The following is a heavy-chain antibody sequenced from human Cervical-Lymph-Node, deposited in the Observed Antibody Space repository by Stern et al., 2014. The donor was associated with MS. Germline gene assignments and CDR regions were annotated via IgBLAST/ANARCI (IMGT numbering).Heavy chain of an antibody. J-gene: IGHJ4*02. CDR2: INTHTGNP. CDR1: GYTFTTYA. Sequence: QVQLVQSGSELKKPGASVKVSCKTSGYTFTTYAINWVRQAPGQGLEWMGWINTHTGNPTYAQDFTGRFVFSLDTSISTAYLEISSLRAEDTAVYYCAKEGDYVWGNYRAMWGQGTLVTVSS. D-gene: IGHD3-16*02. V-gene: IGHV7-4-1*02. CDR3: AKEGDYVWGNYRAM.